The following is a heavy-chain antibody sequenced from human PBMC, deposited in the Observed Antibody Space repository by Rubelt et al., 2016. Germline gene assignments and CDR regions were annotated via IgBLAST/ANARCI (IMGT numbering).Heavy chain of an antibody. D-gene: IGHD6-19*01. V-gene: IGHV4-39*01. J-gene: IGHJ6*03. CDR3: ARLGLGPHYYYYYYMDV. Sequence: YYNPSLKSRVTISVDTSKNQFSLKLSSFTAADTALYYCARLGLGPHYYYYYYMDVWGKGTTVTVSS.